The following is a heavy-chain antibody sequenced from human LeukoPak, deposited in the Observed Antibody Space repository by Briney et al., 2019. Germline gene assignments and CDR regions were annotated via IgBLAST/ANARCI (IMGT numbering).Heavy chain of an antibody. V-gene: IGHV3-30-3*02. Sequence: EGSLRLSCAASGFTFSGYPIHWVRQAPGKGLEWVAVISYDGSNKYYADSVKGRFTISRDNSKNTLYLLMNGLRAEDTAVYYCANNRYSTNYFDYWGQGTLVTVSS. J-gene: IGHJ4*02. CDR2: ISYDGSNK. CDR1: GFTFSGYP. D-gene: IGHD6-13*01. CDR3: ANNRYSTNYFDY.